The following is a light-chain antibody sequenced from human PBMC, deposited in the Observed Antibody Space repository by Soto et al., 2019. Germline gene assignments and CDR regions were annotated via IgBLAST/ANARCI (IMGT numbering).Light chain of an antibody. V-gene: IGKV1-16*01. CDR3: HQYNSYPVT. CDR2: AAS. Sequence: DIQMTPSPSTLSASVGDRVPITCRSSQGISSYLAWYQQQPGTGPKPLIHAASTLQSRVPSRFSGSGSGTEFTLTISSLQPDDFGSYYCHQYNSYPVTFGGGTKVDIK. CDR1: QGISSY. J-gene: IGKJ4*01.